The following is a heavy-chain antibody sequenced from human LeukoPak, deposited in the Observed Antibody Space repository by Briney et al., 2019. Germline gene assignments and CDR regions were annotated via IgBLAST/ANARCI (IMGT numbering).Heavy chain of an antibody. CDR3: ASLHDYGDYPDAFDI. Sequence: SETLSLTCTVSGGSISSGDYYWSWIRQPPGKGLEWIGYIYYSGSTYYNPSLKSRVTISVDTSKNQFSLKLSSVTAADMAVCYCASLHDYGDYPDAFDIWGQGTMVTVSS. CDR2: IYYSGST. CDR1: GGSISSGDYY. J-gene: IGHJ3*02. V-gene: IGHV4-30-4*01. D-gene: IGHD4-17*01.